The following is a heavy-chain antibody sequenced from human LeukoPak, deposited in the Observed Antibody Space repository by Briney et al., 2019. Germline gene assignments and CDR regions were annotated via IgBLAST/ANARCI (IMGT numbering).Heavy chain of an antibody. V-gene: IGHV3-30-3*01. J-gene: IGHJ2*01. CDR1: GFTFSSYA. D-gene: IGHD6-13*01. CDR2: ISYDGSNK. CDR3: ARAPSSSWYEGYFDL. Sequence: GGSLRLSCAASGFTFSSYAMHWVRQAPGKGLEWVAVISYDGSNKYYADSVKGRFTISSDNSKNTLYLQMNSLRAEDTAVYYCARAPSSSWYEGYFDLWGRGTLVTVSS.